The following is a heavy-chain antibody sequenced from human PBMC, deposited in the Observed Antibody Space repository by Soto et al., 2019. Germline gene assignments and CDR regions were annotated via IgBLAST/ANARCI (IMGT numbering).Heavy chain of an antibody. CDR2: ISGSGGST. Sequence: GGSLRLSCAASGFTFSSYAMSWVRQAPGKGLEWVSAISGSGGSTYYADSVKGRFTISRDNSKNTLYLQMNSLRAEDTAVYYCAKEGPITIFGVVPPGGMDVWGQGTTVTVSS. CDR1: GFTFSSYA. V-gene: IGHV3-23*01. CDR3: AKEGPITIFGVVPPGGMDV. J-gene: IGHJ6*02. D-gene: IGHD3-3*01.